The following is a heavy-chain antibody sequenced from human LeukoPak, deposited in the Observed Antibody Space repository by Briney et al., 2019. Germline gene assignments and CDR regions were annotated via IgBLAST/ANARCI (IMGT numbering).Heavy chain of an antibody. CDR3: ARGDSSRGYYYMDV. J-gene: IGHJ6*03. CDR1: GYTFTGYY. CDR2: ISPNSGGT. Sequence: ASVKVSCKASGYTFTGYYMHWVRQAPGQGLEWMGWISPNSGGTNYAQKFQGRVTMTRDTSISTAYMELSRLSSDDTAVYYCARGDSSRGYYYMDVWGKGTTVTVSS. V-gene: IGHV1-2*02. D-gene: IGHD2-21*01.